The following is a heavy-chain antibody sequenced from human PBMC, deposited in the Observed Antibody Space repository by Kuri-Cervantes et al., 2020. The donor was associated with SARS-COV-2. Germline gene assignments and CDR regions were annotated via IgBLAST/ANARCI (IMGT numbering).Heavy chain of an antibody. CDR3: ARHDAPYFEIDY. V-gene: IGHV4-30-2*03. J-gene: IGHJ4*02. CDR2: IYHSGST. CDR1: GGSISSGGYS. Sequence: LRLSCAVSGGSISSGGYSWSWIRQPPGKGLEWIGYIYHSGSTYYNPSLKSRVTISVDTSKNQFSLKLSSVTAADTAVYYCARHDAPYFEIDYWGQGNLVTVSS. D-gene: IGHD3-9*01.